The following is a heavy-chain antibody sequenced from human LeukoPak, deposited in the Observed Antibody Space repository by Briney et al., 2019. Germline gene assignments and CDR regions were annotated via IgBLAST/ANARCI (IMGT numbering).Heavy chain of an antibody. V-gene: IGHV4-59*01. CDR1: GGSISSYY. CDR3: ASASPVLNMIPYYYCYYYMHV. CDR2: IYYSGST. Sequence: SKTLSLTCTVSGGSISSYYWSWIRQPPGKGLEWIGCIYYSGSTNYNPSLKSRVTISVDTSKNQFSLKLRSVTAAVTAELYCASASPVLNMIPYYYCYYYMHVCGERSSVTVSS. D-gene: IGHD3-22*01. J-gene: IGHJ6*03.